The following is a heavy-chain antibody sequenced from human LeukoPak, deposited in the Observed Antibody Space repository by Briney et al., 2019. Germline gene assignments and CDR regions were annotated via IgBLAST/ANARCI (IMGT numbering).Heavy chain of an antibody. D-gene: IGHD2-21*02. CDR1: GGTFSSYA. J-gene: IGHJ4*02. Sequence: SVKVSCKASGGTFSSYAISWMRQAPGQGLEWMGRIIPILGIANYAQKFQGRVTITADKSTSTAYMELSSLRSEDTAVYYCARDCGGDCFSDGSSFDYWGQGTLVTVSS. V-gene: IGHV1-69*04. CDR2: IIPILGIA. CDR3: ARDCGGDCFSDGSSFDY.